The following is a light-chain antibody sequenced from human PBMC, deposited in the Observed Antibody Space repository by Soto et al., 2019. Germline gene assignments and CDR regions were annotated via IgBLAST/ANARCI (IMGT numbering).Light chain of an antibody. CDR3: QKYDSAPQT. CDR1: QGIGNF. J-gene: IGKJ3*01. CDR2: AAS. V-gene: IGKV1-27*01. Sequence: DIQMTQSPSSLSASLGDRVTITCRASQGIGNFLAWYQRKPGKVPKLLIYAASTLQSGVPSRFSGSGSGTDFTLTIGALQPEDVATYYCQKYDSAPQTFGPGTKVDIK.